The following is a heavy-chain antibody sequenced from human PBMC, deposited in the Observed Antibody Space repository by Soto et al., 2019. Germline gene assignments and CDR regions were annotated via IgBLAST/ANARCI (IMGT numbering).Heavy chain of an antibody. V-gene: IGHV4-34*01. CDR1: GGSFSGYY. Sequence: SETLSLTCAVYGGSFSGYYWSWIRQPPGKGLEWIGEINHSGSTNYNPSLKSRVTISVDTSKNQFSLKLSSVTAADTAVYYCVSRNRDGYNSVYFDYWGQGTRVSVAS. CDR3: VSRNRDGYNSVYFDY. CDR2: INHSGST. D-gene: IGHD5-12*01. J-gene: IGHJ4*02.